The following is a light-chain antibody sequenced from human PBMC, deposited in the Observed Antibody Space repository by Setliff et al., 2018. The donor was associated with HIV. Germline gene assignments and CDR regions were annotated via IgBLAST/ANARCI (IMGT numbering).Light chain of an antibody. CDR3: CSYARGSTYV. CDR1: SSDIGRYNY. V-gene: IGLV2-14*03. J-gene: IGLJ1*01. Sequence: QSALTQPASVSGSPGQSITISCTGTSSDIGRYNYVSWYQQYPGRGPTLVIFDVSERPSGVSNHFSGSKSGNTASLIISGLQPDDEADYYCCSYARGSTYVFGSGTKVTV. CDR2: DVS.